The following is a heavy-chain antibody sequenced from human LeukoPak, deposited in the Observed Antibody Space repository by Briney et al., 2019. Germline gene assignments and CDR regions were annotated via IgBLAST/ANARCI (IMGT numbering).Heavy chain of an antibody. V-gene: IGHV3-53*01. Sequence: GGSLTLSCAASGFTVSSNYMSWVRQAPGKGLEWVSLIYSGGSTYYADSVKGRFTISRDNAKNTLYLQMNSLRAEDTAVYYCARAGRGLRYFDWLTYDYWGQGTLVTVSS. D-gene: IGHD3-9*01. CDR3: ARAGRGLRYFDWLTYDY. CDR1: GFTVSSNY. CDR2: IYSGGST. J-gene: IGHJ4*02.